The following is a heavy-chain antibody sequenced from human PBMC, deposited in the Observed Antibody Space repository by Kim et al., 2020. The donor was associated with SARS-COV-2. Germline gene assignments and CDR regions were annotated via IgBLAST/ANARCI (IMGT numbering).Heavy chain of an antibody. J-gene: IGHJ5*02. CDR3: ARDPKIYYDFWSRFGHPGWFDP. D-gene: IGHD3-3*01. Sequence: GGSLRLSCAASGFTFSSYSMNWVRQAPGKGLEWVSSISSSTNIYYADSMKGRFTISRDNAKNSLYLQMNSLRAEDTAVYYCARDPKIYYDFWSRFGHPGWFDPWGQGTLVTVSS. CDR1: GFTFSSYS. CDR2: ISSSTNI. V-gene: IGHV3-21*01.